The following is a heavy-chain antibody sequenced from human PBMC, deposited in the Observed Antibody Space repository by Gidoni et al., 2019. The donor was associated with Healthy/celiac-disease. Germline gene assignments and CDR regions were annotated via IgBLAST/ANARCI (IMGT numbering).Heavy chain of an antibody. J-gene: IGHJ4*02. CDR2: INHSGST. D-gene: IGHD6-19*01. Sequence: QAQLQQWGAGLLKPSETLSLTSAVYGGSFSGYYWCWIRQPPGKGLEWIGEINHSGSTNYTPSLKSRVTISVDTSKNQFSLKLSSVTAADTAVYYCARRRAVAGTDYWGQGTLVTVSS. CDR1: GGSFSGYY. V-gene: IGHV4-34*01. CDR3: ARRRAVAGTDY.